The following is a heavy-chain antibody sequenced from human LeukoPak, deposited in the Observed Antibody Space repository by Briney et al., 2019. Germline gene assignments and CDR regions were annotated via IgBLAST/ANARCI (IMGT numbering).Heavy chain of an antibody. Sequence: GASVKVSCKASGGTFSSYAISWVRQAPGQGLEWMGGIIPIFGTANYAQKFQGRVTITADESTSTAYMELSSLRSEDTAVYYCAREPYCGGDCYSEFDYWGQGTLVTVSS. CDR1: GGTFSSYA. V-gene: IGHV1-69*01. CDR3: AREPYCGGDCYSEFDY. D-gene: IGHD2-21*02. J-gene: IGHJ4*02. CDR2: IIPIFGTA.